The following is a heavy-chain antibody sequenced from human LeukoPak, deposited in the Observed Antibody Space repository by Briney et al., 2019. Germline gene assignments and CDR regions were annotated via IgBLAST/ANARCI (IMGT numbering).Heavy chain of an antibody. D-gene: IGHD5-12*01. CDR3: TTVSDIVATNFDY. V-gene: IGHV3-15*01. Sequence: GGSLRLSCAASGCTFSNAWMSWVRLAPGMGLKWVGRIKSKTDGGTTDYAAPVKGRFTISRDDSKNTLYLQMNSLKTEDTAVYYCTTVSDIVATNFDYWGQGTLVTVSS. J-gene: IGHJ4*02. CDR2: IKSKTDGGTT. CDR1: GCTFSNAW.